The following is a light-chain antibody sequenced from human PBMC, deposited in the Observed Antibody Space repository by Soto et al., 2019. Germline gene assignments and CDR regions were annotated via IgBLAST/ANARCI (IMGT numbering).Light chain of an antibody. CDR1: NSDVGGYQS. J-gene: IGLJ2*01. CDR2: DVS. CDR3: SSYTDSTTLVL. Sequence: QSALTQPASVSGSPGQSITISCTGTNSDVGGYQSVSWYQQHPGKAPKLLIYDVSDRPSGVSYRFSGSKSGNTASLTISGLQAEDEADYYCSSYTDSTTLVLFGGGTKLTVL. V-gene: IGLV2-14*03.